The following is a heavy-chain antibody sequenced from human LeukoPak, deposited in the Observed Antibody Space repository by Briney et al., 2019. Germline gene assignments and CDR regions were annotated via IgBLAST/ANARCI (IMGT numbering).Heavy chain of an antibody. D-gene: IGHD2-15*01. CDR3: ARLDCSGGSCYAFDY. Sequence: GESLKISCKGSGYSFTSYWIGWVRQMPGKGLEWMGIIYPGDSDTRYSPSFQGQVTISADKSISTAYLQWSSLKASDTAMYYCARLDCSGGSCYAFDYWGRGTLVTVSS. CDR2: IYPGDSDT. CDR1: GYSFTSYW. J-gene: IGHJ4*02. V-gene: IGHV5-51*01.